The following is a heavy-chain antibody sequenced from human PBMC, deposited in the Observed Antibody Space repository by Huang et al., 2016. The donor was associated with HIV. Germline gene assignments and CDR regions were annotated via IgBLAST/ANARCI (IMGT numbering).Heavy chain of an antibody. D-gene: IGHD3-22*01. J-gene: IGHJ4*02. Sequence: QVHLQESGPGLVKPSETLSLTCTVSGGSVSSGAYYWSWVRQPPGKGLEWIAYAYYDGSTNYNPSLESRLSMSVDKSRNQFSLKLRAVTAADTAVYYCSRINYAKTTYYLDFDFWGQGTLVTVSS. CDR3: SRINYAKTTYYLDFDF. V-gene: IGHV4-61*08. CDR1: GGSVSSGAYY. CDR2: AYYDGST.